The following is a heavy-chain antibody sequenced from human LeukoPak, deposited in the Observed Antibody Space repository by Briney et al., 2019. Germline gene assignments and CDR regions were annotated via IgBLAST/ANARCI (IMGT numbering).Heavy chain of an antibody. CDR3: MAGDY. Sequence: SETLSLTCTVSVCSISSGSYYWSWIRQPAGKGMEWIGRIYTSGSTNYNPSLKSRVTISVDKSKNQFSLKLSSVTAAATAVYYCMAGDYWGQGTLVTVSS. CDR1: VCSISSGSYY. V-gene: IGHV4-61*02. D-gene: IGHD5-24*01. J-gene: IGHJ4*02. CDR2: IYTSGST.